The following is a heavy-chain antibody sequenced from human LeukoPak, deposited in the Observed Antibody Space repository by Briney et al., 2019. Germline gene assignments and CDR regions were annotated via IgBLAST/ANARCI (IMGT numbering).Heavy chain of an antibody. D-gene: IGHD5-24*01. CDR1: GDSISSGDYY. CDR2: IYYSGST. Sequence: PSETLSLTCTVSGDSISSGDYYWSWIRQPAGKGLEWIGSIYYSGSTYYNPSLKSRVTISVDTSKNQFSLKLSSVTAADTAVYYCARVEMDYFDYWGQGTLVTVSS. V-gene: IGHV4-39*07. J-gene: IGHJ4*02. CDR3: ARVEMDYFDY.